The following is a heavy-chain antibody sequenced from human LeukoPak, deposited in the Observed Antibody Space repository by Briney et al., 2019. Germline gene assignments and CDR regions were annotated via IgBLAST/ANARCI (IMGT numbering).Heavy chain of an antibody. CDR2: INWDGGST. V-gene: IGHV3-43*01. J-gene: IGHJ4*01. CDR3: AKDLGKVIAAAGTSGFDS. CDR1: GFNFDDYT. Sequence: GGSLRLSCTASGFNFDDYTMHWVRQIPGKSLEWVSLINWDGGSTFYADSVKGRFTISRDTRKNFLYLQMISLRTEDTALYYCAKDLGKVIAAAGTSGFDSWGRGTLVTVSS. D-gene: IGHD6-13*01.